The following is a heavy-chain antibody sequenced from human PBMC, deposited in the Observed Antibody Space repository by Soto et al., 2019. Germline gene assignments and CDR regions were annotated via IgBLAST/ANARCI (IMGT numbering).Heavy chain of an antibody. V-gene: IGHV3-30*18. CDR3: ANIPYSWNGADAFDI. CDR1: GFTLSSYG. J-gene: IGHJ3*02. D-gene: IGHD1-1*01. CDR2: ISYDGSNK. Sequence: QVQLVESGGGVVKPGRSRRLSCAASGFTLSSYGMHWVRQAPGKGLEWVAVISYDGSNKYYADSVKGRFTISRDNSKNTLYLQMNSLRAEDTAVYYCANIPYSWNGADAFDIWGQGTLVTVSS.